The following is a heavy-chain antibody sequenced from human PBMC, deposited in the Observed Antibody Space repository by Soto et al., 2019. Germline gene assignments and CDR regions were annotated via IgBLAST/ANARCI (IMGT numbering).Heavy chain of an antibody. CDR3: AKDTHIAAAATGYFQH. CDR2: ISWNSGSI. J-gene: IGHJ1*01. CDR1: GFTFDDYA. D-gene: IGHD6-13*01. V-gene: IGHV3-9*01. Sequence: EVQLVESGGGLVQPGRSLRLSCAASGFTFDDYAMHWVRQAPGKGLEWVSGISWNSGSIGYADSVKGRFTISRDNAKNSLYLQMNSLRAEDTALYYCAKDTHIAAAATGYFQHWGQGTLVTVSS.